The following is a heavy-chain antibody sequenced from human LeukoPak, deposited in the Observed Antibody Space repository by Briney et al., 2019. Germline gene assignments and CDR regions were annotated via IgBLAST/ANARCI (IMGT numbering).Heavy chain of an antibody. D-gene: IGHD3-22*01. J-gene: IGHJ5*02. Sequence: SQTLSLTCTVSGGSISSGSYYWSWIRQPDGKGLEGIGRIYTSGSTNSNPSLKSRVTISVDTSKNQFSLKLSSVTAADTAVYYCARAEYYYDTSGYRDWFDPWGPGTLVTVSS. CDR1: GGSISSGSYY. CDR2: IYTSGST. CDR3: ARAEYYYDTSGYRDWFDP. V-gene: IGHV4-61*02.